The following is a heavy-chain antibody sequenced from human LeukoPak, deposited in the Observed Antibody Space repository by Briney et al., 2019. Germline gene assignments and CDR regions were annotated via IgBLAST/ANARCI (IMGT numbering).Heavy chain of an antibody. J-gene: IGHJ6*02. Sequence: GGSLRLSCAASGFTFSSYSMNWVRQAPGKGLEWVSSISSSSSYIYYADSVKGRFTISRDNAKNSLYLQMNSLRAEDTAVYYCARESSGYAHLYYYYGMDVWGQGTTATVSS. V-gene: IGHV3-21*01. CDR1: GFTFSSYS. CDR2: ISSSSSYI. D-gene: IGHD5-12*01. CDR3: ARESSGYAHLYYYYGMDV.